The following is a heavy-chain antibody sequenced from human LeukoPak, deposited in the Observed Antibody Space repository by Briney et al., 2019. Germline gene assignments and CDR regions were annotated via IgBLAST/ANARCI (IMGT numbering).Heavy chain of an antibody. CDR2: IFHSGST. Sequence: SETLSLTCTVSGGSVSSGTYYWAWIRQPPGKGLEWIGSIFHSGSTYYNPSLTSRVTISVDTSKNQFSLRLSSVTAADTAVYYCARGRGAHFVVVPAAINLYFDYWGQGTLVTVSS. CDR1: GGSVSSGTYY. D-gene: IGHD2-2*01. CDR3: ARGRGAHFVVVPAAINLYFDY. J-gene: IGHJ4*02. V-gene: IGHV4-39*01.